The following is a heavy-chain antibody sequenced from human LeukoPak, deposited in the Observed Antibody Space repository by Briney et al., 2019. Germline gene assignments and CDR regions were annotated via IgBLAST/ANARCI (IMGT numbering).Heavy chain of an antibody. Sequence: ASVKVSCKASGYTFIGYYMHWVRQAPGQGLEWMGWISPNNGGTNYVQKFQGKVTMTRDTSISTAYMELSRLRSDDTAVYYCARDLGGVDTPMDWGQGTLVTVSS. CDR3: ARDLGGVDTPMD. D-gene: IGHD5-18*01. V-gene: IGHV1-2*02. CDR1: GYTFIGYY. J-gene: IGHJ4*02. CDR2: ISPNNGGT.